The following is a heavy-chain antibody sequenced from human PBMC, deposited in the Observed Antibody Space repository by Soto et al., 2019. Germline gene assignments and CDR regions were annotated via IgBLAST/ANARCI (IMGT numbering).Heavy chain of an antibody. Sequence: GASVKVSCKGSGYTFTRHGITWVRPAPGQGLEWMGWISGYNGDINYEQKFQGRVTLSSDTLTSTVYLELKSLRFDDTAVYYCARVRIVGAREIDFWGQGTLVTVSA. CDR1: GYTFTRHG. V-gene: IGHV1-18*04. D-gene: IGHD1-26*01. CDR3: ARVRIVGAREIDF. J-gene: IGHJ4*02. CDR2: ISGYNGDI.